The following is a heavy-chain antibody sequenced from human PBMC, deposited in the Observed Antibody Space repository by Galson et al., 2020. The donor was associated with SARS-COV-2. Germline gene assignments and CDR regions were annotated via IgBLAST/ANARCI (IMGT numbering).Heavy chain of an antibody. V-gene: IGHV4-39*01. D-gene: IGHD2-15*01. CDR1: GGSISSSNYY. CDR3: ARHRRKAVVWDAFDI. Sequence: SETLSLTCSVSGGSISSSNYYWGWIRQPPGKGLEWIGSIFYGGSTYYSPSLKSRVTVSVDTSKTQFSLKLNSVTAADTAVYYCARHRRKAVVWDAFDIWGQGTMVTVSS. CDR2: IFYGGST. J-gene: IGHJ3*02.